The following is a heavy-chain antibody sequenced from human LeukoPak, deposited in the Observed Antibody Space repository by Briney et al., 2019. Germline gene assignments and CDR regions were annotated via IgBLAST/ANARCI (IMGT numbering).Heavy chain of an antibody. Sequence: PSETLSLTCTVSGGSISSSSYYWGWLRQPPGKGLEWIGSIYYSGSTYYNPSLKSRVTISVDTSKNQFSLKLSSVTAADTAVYYCARALGGYYMDVWGKGTTVTVSS. D-gene: IGHD3-16*01. CDR1: GGSISSSSYY. CDR3: ARALGGYYMDV. V-gene: IGHV4-39*07. J-gene: IGHJ6*03. CDR2: IYYSGST.